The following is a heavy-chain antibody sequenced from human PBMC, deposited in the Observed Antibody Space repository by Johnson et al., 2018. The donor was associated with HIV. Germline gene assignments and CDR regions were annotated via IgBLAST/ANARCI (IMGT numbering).Heavy chain of an antibody. J-gene: IGHJ3*02. Sequence: QVVESGGGLVKPGGSLRLSCAASGFAFSDCYMSWIRQAPGKGLEWISYISSSDSTIYYADSVKGRFTISRDNANNSLYLQMNSLRAEDTAVYYCARDSERGFDIWGQGTIVTVSS. CDR3: ARDSERGFDI. CDR2: ISSSDSTI. D-gene: IGHD1-26*01. CDR1: GFAFSDCY. V-gene: IGHV3-11*04.